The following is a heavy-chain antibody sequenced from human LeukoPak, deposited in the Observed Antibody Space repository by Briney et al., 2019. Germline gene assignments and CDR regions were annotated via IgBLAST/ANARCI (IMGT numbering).Heavy chain of an antibody. CDR2: ISSSSSYI. D-gene: IGHD5-18*01. CDR1: GFTFSSYS. Sequence: GGSLRLSCAASGFTFSSYSMNWVRQAPGKGLEWVSSISSSSSYIYYADSVKGRFTISRDNAKNSLYLQMNSLRAEDTAVYYCARDARRTGASGYSYGYSYWGQGTLVTVSS. J-gene: IGHJ4*02. V-gene: IGHV3-21*01. CDR3: ARDARRTGASGYSYGYSY.